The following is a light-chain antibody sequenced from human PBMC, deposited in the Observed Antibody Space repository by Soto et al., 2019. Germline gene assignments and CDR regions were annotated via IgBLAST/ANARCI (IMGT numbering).Light chain of an antibody. CDR1: QGIRND. CDR3: LQHNSYPVT. CDR2: AAS. J-gene: IGKJ1*01. Sequence: DIHITHXPSSXXSSXXYIFTXXXRASQGIRNDLGWYQQKPGKAPKRLIYAASSLQSGVPSRFSGSGSGTEFTLTISSLQPEDFATYYCLQHNSYPVTFGQGTKVDIK. V-gene: IGKV1-17*01.